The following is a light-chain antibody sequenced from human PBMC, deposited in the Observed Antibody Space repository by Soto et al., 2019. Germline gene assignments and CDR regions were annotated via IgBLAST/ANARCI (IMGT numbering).Light chain of an antibody. Sequence: QSALTQPASVSGSPGQSITISCTGTSSDVGGYNYVSWYQQHPGKAPKLMIYDVSNRPSGVSNRFSGSKSGNTASLTISGLQAEDEADYYCSSYTRRSTLVVFGGGTKLTV. CDR2: DVS. CDR3: SSYTRRSTLVV. CDR1: SSDVGGYNY. J-gene: IGLJ2*01. V-gene: IGLV2-14*01.